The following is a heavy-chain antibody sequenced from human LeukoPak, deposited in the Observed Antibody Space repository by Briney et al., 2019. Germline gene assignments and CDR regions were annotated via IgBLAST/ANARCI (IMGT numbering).Heavy chain of an antibody. CDR1: GGTFSSYA. J-gene: IGHJ5*02. V-gene: IGHV1-69*04. CDR2: VIPILGIA. Sequence: SVKVSCKASGGTFSSYAISWVRQAPGQGLEWMGRVIPILGIANYAQKLQGRVTMTTDTSTSTAYMELRSLRSDDTAVYYCARDGAWFDPWGQGTLVTVSS. D-gene: IGHD1-26*01. CDR3: ARDGAWFDP.